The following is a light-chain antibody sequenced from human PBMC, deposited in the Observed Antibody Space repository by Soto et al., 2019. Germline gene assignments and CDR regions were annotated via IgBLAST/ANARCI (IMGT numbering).Light chain of an antibody. CDR2: EDD. CDR3: QSYESSSWV. V-gene: IGLV6-57*04. Sequence: NFMLTQPHSVSESPGKTVTISCTRSSGSIATSYVQWYRQRPGRAPTTVIYEDDKRPSGVPDRFSGSIDSSSNSASLVISGLTTEDEADYYCQSYESSSWVFGGGTKLTVL. J-gene: IGLJ3*02. CDR1: SGSIATSY.